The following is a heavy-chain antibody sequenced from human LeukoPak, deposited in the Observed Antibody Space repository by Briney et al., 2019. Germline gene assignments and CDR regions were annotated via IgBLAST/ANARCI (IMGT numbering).Heavy chain of an antibody. V-gene: IGHV3-21*01. CDR2: ISSSSSYI. J-gene: IGHJ4*02. CDR3: ASWTGTTLGDY. CDR1: EITFSDTW. Sequence: GGSLRLSCAASEITFSDTWMNWVRQAPGKGLEWVSSISSSSSYIYYADSVKGRFTISRDNAKNSLYLQMNSLRAEDTAVYYCASWTGTTLGDYWGQGTLVTVSS. D-gene: IGHD1-7*01.